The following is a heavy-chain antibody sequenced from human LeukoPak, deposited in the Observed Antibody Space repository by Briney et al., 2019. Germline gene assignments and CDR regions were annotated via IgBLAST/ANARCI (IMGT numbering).Heavy chain of an antibody. Sequence: SQTLSLTCTVSSGSISSGSYSWSWIRQSPGKGLEWIGYIYHSGSANYNPSLKSRVTISVDTSKNQFSLRLSSVTAADTAVYYCARYYGAGSYSTYYYFGMDVWGQGTTVTVSS. CDR2: IYHSGSA. V-gene: IGHV4-61*01. J-gene: IGHJ6*02. D-gene: IGHD3-10*01. CDR3: ARYYGAGSYSTYYYFGMDV. CDR1: SGSISSGSYS.